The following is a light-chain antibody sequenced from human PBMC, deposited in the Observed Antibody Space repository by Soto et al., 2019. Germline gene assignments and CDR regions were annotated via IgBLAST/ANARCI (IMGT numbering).Light chain of an antibody. V-gene: IGKV1-5*01. CDR1: QSISNW. CDR3: QHYNSYSEA. J-gene: IGKJ1*01. CDR2: HAS. Sequence: DIQMTQSPSTPPSSLGDRVTITCRASQSISNWLAWYQQKPGTAPKVLIYHASNSQSGVPSRFSGSGSGTEFTLTISSLKNDDFATYYCQHYNSYSEAFGQGTKVDIK.